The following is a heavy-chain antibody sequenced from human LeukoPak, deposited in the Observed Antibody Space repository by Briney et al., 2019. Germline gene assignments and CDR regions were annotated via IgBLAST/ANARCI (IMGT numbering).Heavy chain of an antibody. CDR3: ARGGRYDYVWGSYRYTY. Sequence: GESLRISCKGSGYSFTSYWISWVRQMPGKGLEWMGRIDPSDSYTNYSPSSQGHVTISADKSISTAYLQWSSLKASDTAMYYCARGGRYDYVWGSYRYTYWGQGTLVTVSS. J-gene: IGHJ4*02. V-gene: IGHV5-10-1*01. CDR1: GYSFTSYW. CDR2: IDPSDSYT. D-gene: IGHD3-16*02.